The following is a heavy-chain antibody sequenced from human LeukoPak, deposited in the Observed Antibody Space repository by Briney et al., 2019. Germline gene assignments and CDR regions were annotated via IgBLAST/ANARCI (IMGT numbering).Heavy chain of an antibody. J-gene: IGHJ5*02. CDR2: IHSSGRA. Sequence: PSETLSLTCTVSRVSMSDYFWTWVRQPAGKGLEWIGRIHSSGRANTNPSLRSRLTMSVDTSKNQYSLRLRSVTAADMAIYYCARDDFYDGGGRNWFDLWGQGARVTVSS. D-gene: IGHD3-22*01. V-gene: IGHV4-4*07. CDR3: ARDDFYDGGGRNWFDL. CDR1: RVSMSDYF.